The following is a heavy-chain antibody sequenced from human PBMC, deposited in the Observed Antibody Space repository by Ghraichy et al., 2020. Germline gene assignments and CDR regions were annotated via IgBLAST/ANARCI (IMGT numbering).Heavy chain of an antibody. CDR2: INQGGSDQ. CDR3: TRTNRSSRAMDV. D-gene: IGHD2/OR15-2a*01. V-gene: IGHV3-7*01. CDR1: EFTFSSYW. Sequence: GGSLRLSCAASEFTFSSYWMRWVRQAPGKGLEWVASINQGGSDQYYVDSVKGRFTISRDNAKNSLFLQMNSLRAEDTAVYFCTRTNRSSRAMDVWGQGTTVTVSS. J-gene: IGHJ6*02.